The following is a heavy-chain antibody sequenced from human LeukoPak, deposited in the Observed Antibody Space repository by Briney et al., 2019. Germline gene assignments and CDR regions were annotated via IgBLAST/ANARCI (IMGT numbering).Heavy chain of an antibody. Sequence: GASVKVSCKASGYTFTGYYMHWVRQAPGQGLEWMGRIIPNSGGTKYAQKFQGRVTMTRDTSITTAYMELSRLRSDDTAVYYYARDRAYDREFDSWGQGTLVTVSS. CDR1: GYTFTGYY. D-gene: IGHD3-3*01. J-gene: IGHJ4*02. CDR2: IIPNSGGT. CDR3: ARDRAYDREFDS. V-gene: IGHV1-2*06.